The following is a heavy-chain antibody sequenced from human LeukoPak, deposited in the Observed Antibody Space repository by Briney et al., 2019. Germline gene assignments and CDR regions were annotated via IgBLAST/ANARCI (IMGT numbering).Heavy chain of an antibody. V-gene: IGHV4-59*08. CDR2: VSYSGTP. J-gene: IGHJ6*02. Sequence: SETLSLTCTVSGYSINNYYWSWIPQPPGKELEWIGYVSYSGTPDYNPSLKSRVTISLDTSRNQFSLQLSSVTAADTAEYYCARQKWDRLTYYYYGMDVWGQGTTVTVSS. CDR1: GYSINNYY. CDR3: ARQKWDRLTYYYYGMDV. D-gene: IGHD1-26*01.